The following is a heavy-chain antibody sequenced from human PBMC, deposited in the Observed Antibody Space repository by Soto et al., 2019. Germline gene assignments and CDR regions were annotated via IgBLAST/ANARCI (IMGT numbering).Heavy chain of an antibody. J-gene: IGHJ4*02. Sequence: ASVKVSCKASGYTFTGYYMHWVRQAPGQGLEWMGWINPNSGGTNYAQKFQGWVTMTRDTSISTAYMELSRLRSDDTAVYYCARGPYSSGWYPNDYWGQGTLVTVSS. CDR3: ARGPYSSGWYPNDY. CDR2: INPNSGGT. V-gene: IGHV1-2*04. CDR1: GYTFTGYY. D-gene: IGHD6-19*01.